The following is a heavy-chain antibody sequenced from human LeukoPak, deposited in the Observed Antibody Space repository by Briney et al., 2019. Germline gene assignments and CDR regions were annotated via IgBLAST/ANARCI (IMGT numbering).Heavy chain of an antibody. Sequence: SETLSLTCTVSGYSISSGYYWGWIRQPPGKGLEWIGYIYYSGSTNYNPSLKSRVTISVDTSKNQFSLKLNSVTAADTAIYYCARAVDSSGFSSFQYWGQGTLVTVSS. J-gene: IGHJ1*01. CDR1: GYSISSGYY. D-gene: IGHD3-22*01. CDR2: IYYSGST. CDR3: ARAVDSSGFSSFQY. V-gene: IGHV4-38-2*02.